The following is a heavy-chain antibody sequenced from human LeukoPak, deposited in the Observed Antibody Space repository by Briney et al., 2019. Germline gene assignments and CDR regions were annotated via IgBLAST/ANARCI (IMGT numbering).Heavy chain of an antibody. D-gene: IGHD3-9*01. CDR1: GGSISSSSYY. J-gene: IGHJ4*02. V-gene: IGHV4-39*01. Sequence: SETLSLTCTVSGGSISSSSYYWGWIRQPPGKGLEWIGSIYYSGSTYYNPSLKSRVTISVDTSKNQFSLKLSSVTAADTAVYYCARRFTNCDILTGYDYWGQGTLVTVSS. CDR3: ARRFTNCDILTGYDY. CDR2: IYYSGST.